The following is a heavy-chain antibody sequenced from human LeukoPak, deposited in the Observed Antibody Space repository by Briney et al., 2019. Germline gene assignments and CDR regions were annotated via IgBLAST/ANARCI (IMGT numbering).Heavy chain of an antibody. CDR3: ARESGKYSSSWYYFDY. CDR2: IYYSGST. V-gene: IGHV4-39*07. D-gene: IGHD6-13*01. J-gene: IGHJ4*02. CDR1: GGSISSSSYY. Sequence: PSETLSLTCTVSGGSISSSSYYWGWIRQPPGKGLEWIGSIYYSGSTYYNPSLKSRVAISVDTSKTQFSLKLSSVTAADTAVYYCARESGKYSSSWYYFDYWGQGTLVTVSS.